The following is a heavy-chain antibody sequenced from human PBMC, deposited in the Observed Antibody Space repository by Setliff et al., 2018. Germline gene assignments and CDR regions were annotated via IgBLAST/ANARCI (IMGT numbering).Heavy chain of an antibody. D-gene: IGHD3-3*01. V-gene: IGHV4-59*08. CDR2: VYYSGIA. CDR3: ARMSGFQYMDV. CDR1: GGSISTYY. Sequence: SETLSLTCTVSGGSISTYYWSWIRQPPGKGLEWIGYVYYSGIANYSPSLKSRLTISVDTAQNQFSLRLTSVTAADTAVYYCARMSGFQYMDVWGKGTTVTVSS. J-gene: IGHJ6*03.